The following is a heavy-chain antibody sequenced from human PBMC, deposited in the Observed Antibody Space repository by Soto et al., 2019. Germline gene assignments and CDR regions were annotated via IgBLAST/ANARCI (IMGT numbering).Heavy chain of an antibody. D-gene: IGHD5-12*01. CDR3: ARCGYDRLLCDY. CDR1: GGSFSGYY. Sequence: PSETLSLTCAVYGGSFSGYYWSWIRQPPGKGLEWIGEINHSGSTNYNPSLKSRVTISVDTSKNQFSLKLSSVTAADTAVYYCARCGYDRLLCDYLGQGTLVT. V-gene: IGHV4-34*01. J-gene: IGHJ4*02. CDR2: INHSGST.